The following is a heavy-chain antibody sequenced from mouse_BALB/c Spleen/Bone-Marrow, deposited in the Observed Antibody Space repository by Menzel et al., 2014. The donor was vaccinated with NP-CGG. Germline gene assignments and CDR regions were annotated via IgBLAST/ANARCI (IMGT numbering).Heavy chain of an antibody. Sequence: VQLQQSGPELVKPGASVKISCKTSGYTLTEYTMHWVKQGHGKSIEGIGGINPNNGGTSYNQKFKGKATLTVDKSSSTAYMELRSLTSEDSAVYYCANYDSDWFAYWGQGTLVTVSA. CDR1: GYTLTEYT. CDR2: INPNNGGT. J-gene: IGHJ3*01. V-gene: IGHV1-18*01. CDR3: ANYDSDWFAY. D-gene: IGHD2-4*01.